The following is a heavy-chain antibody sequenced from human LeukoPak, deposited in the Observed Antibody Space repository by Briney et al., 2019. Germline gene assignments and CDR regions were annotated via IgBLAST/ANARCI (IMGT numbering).Heavy chain of an antibody. CDR3: ARATYYYDSSGYGGAFDI. CDR1: GFTFSSYA. CDR2: ISYDGSNK. J-gene: IGHJ3*02. V-gene: IGHV3-30*04. Sequence: GRSLRLSCAPSGFTFSSYAMHWVRQAPGKGLEWVAVISYDGSNKYYADSVKGRFTISRDNSKNTLYLQMNSLRAEDTAVYYCARATYYYDSSGYGGAFDIWGQGTMVTVSS. D-gene: IGHD3-22*01.